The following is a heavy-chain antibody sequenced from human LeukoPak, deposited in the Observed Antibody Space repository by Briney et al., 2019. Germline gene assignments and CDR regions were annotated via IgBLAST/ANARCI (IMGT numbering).Heavy chain of an antibody. D-gene: IGHD3-22*01. CDR1: GYTLTELS. Sequence: GASVKVSCKVSGYTLTELSMHWVRQAPGKGLEWKGGFDPEDGETIYAQKFQGRVTITADKSTSTAYMELSSLRSEDTAVYYCANAPYYYDSSGYYEDYWGQGTLVTVSS. CDR3: ANAPYYYDSSGYYEDY. J-gene: IGHJ4*02. CDR2: FDPEDGET. V-gene: IGHV1-24*01.